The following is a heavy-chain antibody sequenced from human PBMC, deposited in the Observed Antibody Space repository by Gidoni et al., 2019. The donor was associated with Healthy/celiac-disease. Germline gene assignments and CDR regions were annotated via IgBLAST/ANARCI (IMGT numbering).Heavy chain of an antibody. CDR2: IKQDGSEK. J-gene: IGHJ6*04. V-gene: IGHV3-7*03. CDR1: GFRFSSYW. CDR3: SRDRGGPLYV. D-gene: IGHD2-15*01. Sequence: EVQLVESGGGLVQPGGSLRLACAASGFRFSSYWMRGVRQAHGKGLEWVANIKQDGSEKYYVDSVKGRFTISRDNAKNSLYLQMNSLRAEDTAVYYCSRDRGGPLYVWGKGTTVTVSS.